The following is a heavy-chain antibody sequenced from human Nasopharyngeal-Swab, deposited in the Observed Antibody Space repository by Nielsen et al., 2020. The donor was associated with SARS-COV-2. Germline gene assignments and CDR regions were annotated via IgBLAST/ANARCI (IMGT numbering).Heavy chain of an antibody. CDR2: ISSRSSNI. CDR1: GFVFSIYG. CDR3: ARDIGGGRYGSDY. Sequence: ETLSLTCAASGFVFSIYGMNWVRQAPGKGLEWVSSISSRSSNIYYADSVKGRFTISRDNAKNSLYLQMNSLRAEDTAVYYCARDIGGGRYGSDYWGQGTLVTVSS. V-gene: IGHV3-21*01. D-gene: IGHD3-16*01. J-gene: IGHJ4*02.